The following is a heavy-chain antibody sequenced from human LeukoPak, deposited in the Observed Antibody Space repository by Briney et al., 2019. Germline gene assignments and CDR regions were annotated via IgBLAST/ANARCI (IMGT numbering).Heavy chain of an antibody. Sequence: GGSLRLSCAASGFTFSSYGMTWVRQAPGKGLEWVSVISGSGVSTFYADSVKGRFTISRDNSENTLNLQMNSLRADDTAVYYCAKSGLNRFDYWGQGTLVTVSS. CDR1: GFTFSSYG. D-gene: IGHD2-15*01. V-gene: IGHV3-23*01. J-gene: IGHJ4*02. CDR3: AKSGLNRFDY. CDR2: ISGSGVST.